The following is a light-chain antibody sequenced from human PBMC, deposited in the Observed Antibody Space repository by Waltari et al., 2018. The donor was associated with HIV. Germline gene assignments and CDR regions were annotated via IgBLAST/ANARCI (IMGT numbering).Light chain of an antibody. CDR1: HNINRD. V-gene: IGKV3-15*01. Sequence: EIVMTLSPATLSVSPGERVTLSCRASHNINRDLAWYQSKPGQSPRLLIYGASTRATGIPARFSGSGSGTEFTLTINSLQSEDFAVYYCQQYYAWPPRYTFGQGTKLEIK. J-gene: IGKJ2*01. CDR2: GAS. CDR3: QQYYAWPPRYT.